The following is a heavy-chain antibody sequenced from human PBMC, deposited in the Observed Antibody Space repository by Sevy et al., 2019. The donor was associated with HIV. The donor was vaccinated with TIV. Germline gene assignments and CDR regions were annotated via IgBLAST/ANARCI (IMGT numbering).Heavy chain of an antibody. J-gene: IGHJ2*01. CDR3: ARHVGDYVFRYFDL. Sequence: TLSLTCTVSGGSVTRGQFYWSWIRQPAGKGLEWIGRVHNTGSATYNPSLRNRVGMSIDTSKNQFFLVLSSVTAADTAVYYCARHVGDYVFRYFDLWGRGTLVTVSS. D-gene: IGHD4-17*01. CDR1: GGSVTRGQFY. CDR2: VHNTGSA. V-gene: IGHV4-61*02.